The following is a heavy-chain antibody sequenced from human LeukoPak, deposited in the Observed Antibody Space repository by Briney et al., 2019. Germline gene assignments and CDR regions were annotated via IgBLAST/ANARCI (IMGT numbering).Heavy chain of an antibody. V-gene: IGHV4-59*01. J-gene: IGHJ6*02. CDR3: ARVPSMPYYYDSSGYYIYYYYGMHV. D-gene: IGHD3-22*01. CDR1: GGSISSYY. Sequence: PSETLCLTCTVSGGSISSYYWSWIRQPPGKGLEWIGYIYYSGSTNYNPSLKSRVTISVDTSKNQFSLKLSSVTAADTAVYYCARVPSMPYYYDSSGYYIYYYYGMHVWGQGTTVTVSS. CDR2: IYYSGST.